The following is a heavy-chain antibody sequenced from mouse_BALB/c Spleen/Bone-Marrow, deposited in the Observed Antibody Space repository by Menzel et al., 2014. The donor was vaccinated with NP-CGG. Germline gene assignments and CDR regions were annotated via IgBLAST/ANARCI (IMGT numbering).Heavy chain of an antibody. CDR3: ARHYRHSYYFDY. CDR1: GYTFTSYV. D-gene: IGHD2-14*01. J-gene: IGHJ2*01. Sequence: LVQTGHVLVKPGASEKMSCKASGYTFTSYVMHWVKQKPGQGLEWIGYINPYNDGTKYNEKSKGKATLTSDKSSSTAYMELSSLTSEDSAVYYCARHYRHSYYFDYWVQGTTRTAPS. CDR2: INPYNDGT. V-gene: IGHV1-14*01.